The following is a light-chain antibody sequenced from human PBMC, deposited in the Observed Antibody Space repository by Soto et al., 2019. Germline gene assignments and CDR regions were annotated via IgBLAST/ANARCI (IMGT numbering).Light chain of an antibody. CDR3: QQYGSSPPRVT. Sequence: EIVLTQSRGTLSLSPGERATLSCRASQSVSSSYLAWYQQKPGQAPRLLIYGASSRATGIPDRFSGSGSGTDFTLTISRLEPEDFAVYYCQQYGSSPPRVTFGPGTKVDIK. V-gene: IGKV3-20*01. J-gene: IGKJ3*01. CDR1: QSVSSSY. CDR2: GAS.